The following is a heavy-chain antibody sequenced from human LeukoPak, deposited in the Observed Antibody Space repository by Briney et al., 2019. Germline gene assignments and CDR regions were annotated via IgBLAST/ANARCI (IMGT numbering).Heavy chain of an antibody. CDR1: GDSVSSNSAA. D-gene: IGHD1-26*01. Sequence: PSETLSLTCAISGDSVSSNSAAWNWIRQSPTRGLEWLGMTYYRSKWFNDYEVSVKSRITVNPDTSKNQFSLQLNSVTPEDTAVYFCARTQSGSYHGAVDCWGQGTLVTVSS. CDR2: TYYRSKWFN. CDR3: ARTQSGSYHGAVDC. V-gene: IGHV6-1*01. J-gene: IGHJ4*02.